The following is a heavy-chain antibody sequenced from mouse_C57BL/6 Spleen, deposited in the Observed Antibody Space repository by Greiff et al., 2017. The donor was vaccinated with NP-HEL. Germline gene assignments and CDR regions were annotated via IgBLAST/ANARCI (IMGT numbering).Heavy chain of an antibody. J-gene: IGHJ1*03. CDR1: GYTFTSYW. Sequence: QVHVKQPGAELVRPGSSVKLSCKASGYTFTSYWMDWVKQRPGQGLEWIGNIYPSDSETHYNQKFKDKATLTVDKSSSTAYMQLSSLTSEDSAVYYCARSNYGYFDVWGTGTTVTVSS. CDR3: ARSNYGYFDV. D-gene: IGHD2-5*01. V-gene: IGHV1-61*01. CDR2: IYPSDSET.